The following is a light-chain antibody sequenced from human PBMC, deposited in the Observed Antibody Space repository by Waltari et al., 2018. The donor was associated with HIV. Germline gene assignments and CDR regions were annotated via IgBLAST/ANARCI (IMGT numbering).Light chain of an antibody. J-gene: IGLJ2*01. CDR1: SSNLRAAYD. V-gene: IGLV1-40*01. CDR2: RTD. Sequence: QSVLTQPPSLSWAPGQRVTISCIRTSSNLRAAYDVHWYRQVSGAAPKLLIHRTDARPSGVPDRFFGSRSGASASLVINGLQTDDEADYYCQSYDSSLFWVFGGGTKLTVL. CDR3: QSYDSSLFWV.